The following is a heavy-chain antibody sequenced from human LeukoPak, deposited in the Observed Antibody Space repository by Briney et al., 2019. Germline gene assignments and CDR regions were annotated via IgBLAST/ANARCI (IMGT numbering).Heavy chain of an antibody. CDR2: TFYRSKWYN. CDR3: ARDGWPAFDY. Sequence: SQPLSLPGVIAGDSVSSNTAAGTWISRSPLGALKWLGRTFYRSKWYNDYAGSVKSRITISPDTSKNHFSLHLDSVTPEDTAMYYCARDGWPAFDYWGQGSLVTVSS. D-gene: IGHD2-15*01. V-gene: IGHV6-1*01. CDR1: GDSVSSNTAA. J-gene: IGHJ4*02.